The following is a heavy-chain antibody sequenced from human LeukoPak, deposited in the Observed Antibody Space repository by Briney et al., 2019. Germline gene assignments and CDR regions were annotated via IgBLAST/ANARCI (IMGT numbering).Heavy chain of an antibody. CDR1: GGSFSGYY. V-gene: IGHV4-34*01. D-gene: IGHD1-26*01. Sequence: SETLSLTCAVYGGSFSGYYWSWIRQPPGKGLEWIGEINHSGSTNYNPSLESRVTISVDTSKNQFSLKLSSVTAADTAVYYCARAVSGSSYYFDYWGQGTLVTVSS. CDR2: INHSGST. CDR3: ARAVSGSSYYFDY. J-gene: IGHJ4*02.